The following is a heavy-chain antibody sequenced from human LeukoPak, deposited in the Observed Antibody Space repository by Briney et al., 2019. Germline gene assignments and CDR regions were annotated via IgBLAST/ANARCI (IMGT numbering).Heavy chain of an antibody. D-gene: IGHD6-13*01. CDR1: VYTFTNYG. V-gene: IGHV1-18*01. CDR2: ISAYNGNT. J-gene: IGHJ6*03. CDR3: ARVGSLYSSSWYRNYYHYYMDV. Sequence: ASVNVSFKPSVYTFTNYGISWVRQAPGQGLEWMGWISAYNGNTNYAQKLQGRDTMTTDTSTSTAYMELRSMRSDDTAVYYCARVGSLYSSSWYRNYYHYYMDVWGKGTTVTVSS.